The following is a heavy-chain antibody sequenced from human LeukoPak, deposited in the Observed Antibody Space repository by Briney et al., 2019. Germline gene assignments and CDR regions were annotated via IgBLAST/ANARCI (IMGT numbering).Heavy chain of an antibody. D-gene: IGHD6-13*01. CDR1: GGSISSYL. CDR3: ATRAIAAAAPVYFDF. V-gene: IGHV4-59*01. Sequence: PSETLSLTCTVSGGSISSYLWSWIRQPPGKGLEWIGYIYYSGSTNYNPSLKSRVTILVDTSKTQFSLKVSSVTAADTAVYYCATRAIAAAAPVYFDFWGQGTLVTVSS. CDR2: IYYSGST. J-gene: IGHJ4*02.